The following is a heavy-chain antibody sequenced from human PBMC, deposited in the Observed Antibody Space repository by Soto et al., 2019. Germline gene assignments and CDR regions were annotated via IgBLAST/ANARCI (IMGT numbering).Heavy chain of an antibody. CDR2: MYQDGNT. CDR1: GYSISSRCF. D-gene: IGHD5-12*01. J-gene: IGHJ4*02. V-gene: IGHV4-38-2*02. CDR3: ARESYSGYHSYDY. Sequence: SLTLPRTWVVSGYSISSRCFWGWTRQPPGKGLEWIANMYQDGNTHYHRSLKSRVTMSVDTSKNQFSLKLNSVTAADTAVYYCARESYSGYHSYDYWGQGILVTAPQ.